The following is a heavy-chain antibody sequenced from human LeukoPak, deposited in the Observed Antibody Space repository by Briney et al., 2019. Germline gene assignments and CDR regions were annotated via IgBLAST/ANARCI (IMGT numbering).Heavy chain of an antibody. CDR1: GYTFTSYY. CDR3: ARDEPGEDDILTGYYSPTPYGMDV. J-gene: IGHJ6*02. CDR2: INPSGGST. Sequence: AASVKVSCKASGYTFTSYYMNWVRQAPGQGLEWMGIINPSGGSTSYAQKFQGRVTMTRDTSTSTVYMELSSLRSEDTAVYYCARDEPGEDDILTGYYSPTPYGMDVWGQGTTVTVSS. D-gene: IGHD3-9*01. V-gene: IGHV1-46*01.